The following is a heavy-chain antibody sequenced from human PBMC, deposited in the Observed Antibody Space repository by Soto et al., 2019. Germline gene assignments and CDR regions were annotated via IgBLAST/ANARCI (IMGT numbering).Heavy chain of an antibody. D-gene: IGHD2-2*01. J-gene: IGHJ6*02. CDR3: ARDEPYCSSTSCYYYYGMDV. V-gene: IGHV1-18*01. CDR2: ISAYNGNT. CDR1: GYTFTSYG. Sequence: QVQLVQSGAEVKKPGASVKVSCKASGYTFTSYGISWVRQAPGQGLEWMGWISAYNGNTNYAQKLQGRVTMTTDTSKSTATMELRSRRSDDTAVYYCARDEPYCSSTSCYYYYGMDVWGQGTTVTVSS.